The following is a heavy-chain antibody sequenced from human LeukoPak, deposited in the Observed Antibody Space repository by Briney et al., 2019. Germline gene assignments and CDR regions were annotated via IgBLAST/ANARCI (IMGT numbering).Heavy chain of an antibody. CDR2: IKQDGRET. CDR3: ARAQWRRPDY. D-gene: IGHD5-12*01. J-gene: IGHJ4*02. CDR1: EFTFSGYW. Sequence: GGSLRLSCAASEFTFSGYWMSWFRQAPGKGLEWVATIKQDGRETDYVDSVKGRFTISRDNAKNSLYLQMNSLRIEDTAVYYCARAQWRRPDYWGQGTLVTVSS. V-gene: IGHV3-7*02.